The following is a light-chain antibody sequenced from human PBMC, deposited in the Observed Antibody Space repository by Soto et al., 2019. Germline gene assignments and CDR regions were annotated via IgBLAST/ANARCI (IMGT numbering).Light chain of an antibody. CDR3: SSYTTSSTPCV. V-gene: IGLV2-14*01. CDR1: SSDVGGYNY. J-gene: IGLJ1*01. Sequence: QSALTQPASVSGSPGQSITISCTGTSSDVGGYNYVSWYQQHPGKAPKLMIYEVSNRPSGVSNRFSGSKSGNTASLTISGLQTEDEADYHCSSYTTSSTPCVFGTGTKLTVL. CDR2: EVS.